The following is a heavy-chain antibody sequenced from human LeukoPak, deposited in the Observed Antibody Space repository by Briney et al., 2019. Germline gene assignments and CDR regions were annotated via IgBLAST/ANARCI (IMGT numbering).Heavy chain of an antibody. D-gene: IGHD3-22*01. CDR1: GYSLTELS. Sequence: ASVKVSCKVSGYSLTELSIQWVRQAPGERLEWMGGFDAEDGKTIYAQKFQGRVTMTEDTSMDTAYMDLRSLRTEDTATYYCAAAPQTYYYDSGDYYSDYWGQGTLVTVSS. V-gene: IGHV1-24*01. J-gene: IGHJ4*02. CDR2: FDAEDGKT. CDR3: AAAPQTYYYDSGDYYSDY.